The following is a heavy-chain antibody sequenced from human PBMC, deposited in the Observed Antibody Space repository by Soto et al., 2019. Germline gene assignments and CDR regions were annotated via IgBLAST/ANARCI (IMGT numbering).Heavy chain of an antibody. V-gene: IGHV4-31*03. J-gene: IGHJ5*02. D-gene: IGHD5-12*01. CDR1: GCPISRGEYY. CDR3: AREDIGYEKTRLDP. CDR2: IYYSGIT. Sequence: TLFLTCNFSGCPISRGEYYLSWILLHPGKGLEWIGYIYYSGITYYNPSLKSRLTISIDTSRNQFSLKLSSVTAADTAVYYCAREDIGYEKTRLDPWGQGTLVTVSS.